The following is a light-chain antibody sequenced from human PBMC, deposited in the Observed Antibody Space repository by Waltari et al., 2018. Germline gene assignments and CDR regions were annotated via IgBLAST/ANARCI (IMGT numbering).Light chain of an antibody. CDR1: SRDIGTYNY. J-gene: IGLJ3*02. CDR2: AVS. Sequence: QSALTQPASVSGSPGQPITISCTGSSRDIGTYNYVSWYQQHPGKAPKLMIYAVSNRPSGVSNRFSASKSGNTASLTISGLQAEDEADYYCSSYTSTDTWVFGGGTKLTVL. CDR3: SSYTSTDTWV. V-gene: IGLV2-14*03.